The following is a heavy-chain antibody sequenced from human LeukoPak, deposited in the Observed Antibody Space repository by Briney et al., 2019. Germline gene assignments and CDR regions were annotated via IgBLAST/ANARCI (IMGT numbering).Heavy chain of an antibody. CDR1: GYTFTSYY. D-gene: IGHD1-26*01. V-gene: IGHV1-3*01. J-gene: IGHJ4*02. CDR2: INAGNGNT. Sequence: ASVKASCKASGYTFTSYYMHWVRQAPGQRLEWMGWINAGNGNTKYSQKFQGRVTITRDTSASTAYMELSSLRSEDTAVYYCAGVIMRWEQAFDYWGQGTLVTVSS. CDR3: AGVIMRWEQAFDY.